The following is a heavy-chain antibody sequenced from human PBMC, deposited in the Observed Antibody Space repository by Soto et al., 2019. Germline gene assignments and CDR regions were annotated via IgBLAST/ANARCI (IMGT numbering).Heavy chain of an antibody. CDR1: GGSISSNSYY. D-gene: IGHD3-10*01. Sequence: SETLSLTCTVSGGSISSNSYYWGWIRQPPGKGLEWIGEINHSGSTNYNPSLKSRVTISVDTSKNQFSLKLSSVTAADTAVYYCARGSVLIWFGELWYYYYGTDVSGQGTKVTVSS. CDR3: ARGSVLIWFGELWYYYYGTDV. V-gene: IGHV4-39*07. J-gene: IGHJ6*02. CDR2: INHSGST.